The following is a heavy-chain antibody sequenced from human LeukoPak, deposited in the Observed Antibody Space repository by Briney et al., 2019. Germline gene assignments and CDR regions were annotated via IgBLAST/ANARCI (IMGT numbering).Heavy chain of an antibody. CDR1: GYTFTGYY. CDR3: ARDGYQYYDFWSGYSWLYYFDY. V-gene: IGHV1-2*02. J-gene: IGHJ4*02. D-gene: IGHD3-3*01. Sequence: GASVKVSCKASGYTFTGYYMHWVRQAPGQGLEWMGWINPNSGGTNYAQKFQGRVTMTRDTSISTAYMELSRLRSDDTAVYYCARDGYQYYDFWSGYSWLYYFDYWGQGTLVTVSS. CDR2: INPNSGGT.